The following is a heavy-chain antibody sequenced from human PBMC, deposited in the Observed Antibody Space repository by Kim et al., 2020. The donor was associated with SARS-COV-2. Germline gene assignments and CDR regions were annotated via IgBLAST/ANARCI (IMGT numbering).Heavy chain of an antibody. CDR1: GGSFSGYY. V-gene: IGHV4-34*01. Sequence: SETLSLTCAVYGGSFSGYYWSWIRQPPGKGLEWIGEINHSGSTNYNPSLKSRVTISVDTSKNQFSLKLSSVTAADTAVYYCARGLPGIAAAGRRSPFDYWGQGTLVTVSS. J-gene: IGHJ4*02. CDR2: INHSGST. CDR3: ARGLPGIAAAGRRSPFDY. D-gene: IGHD6-13*01.